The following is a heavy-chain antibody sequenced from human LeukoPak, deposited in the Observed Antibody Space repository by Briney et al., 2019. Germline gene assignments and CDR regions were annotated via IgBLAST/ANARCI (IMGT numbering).Heavy chain of an antibody. J-gene: IGHJ4*02. CDR3: AISLGYRYGLDY. CDR1: GFTFSSYS. CDR2: ISGGSTIV. D-gene: IGHD5-18*01. Sequence: PGGSLRLSCAASGFTFSSYSMNWVRQVPGKGLEWVSYISGGSTIVYYADSMKGRFTISRDNANNSLYLQMNSLRDEDTALYYSAISLGYRYGLDYWGQGTLVTVSS. V-gene: IGHV3-48*02.